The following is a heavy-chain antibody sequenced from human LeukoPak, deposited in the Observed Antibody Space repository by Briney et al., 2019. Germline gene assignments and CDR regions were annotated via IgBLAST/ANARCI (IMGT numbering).Heavy chain of an antibody. D-gene: IGHD3-9*01. Sequence: SETLSLTCTVSGGSISSGGYYWSWIRQHPGKGLEWIGYIYYSGSTYYNPSLKSRVTISVDTSKNQFSLKLSSVTAADTAVYYCARANRNYDILTGYYSAVDYWGQGTLVTVSS. CDR1: GGSISSGGYY. V-gene: IGHV4-31*03. J-gene: IGHJ4*02. CDR3: ARANRNYDILTGYYSAVDY. CDR2: IYYSGST.